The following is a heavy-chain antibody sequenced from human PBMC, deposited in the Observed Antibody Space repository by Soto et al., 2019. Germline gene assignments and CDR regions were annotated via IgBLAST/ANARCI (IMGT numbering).Heavy chain of an antibody. D-gene: IGHD3-16*01. CDR1: GFSLSTSGVN. V-gene: IGHV2-5*02. J-gene: IGHJ4*02. CDR2: IYWDDDR. CDR3: GHRPRRGTTLDY. Sequence: QITLKESGPTLVKPTQTLTLTCTFSGFSLSTSGVNVGWIRQPPGKALEWLALIYWDDDRLYTPSLKSRLTITKDTSKNQVVLTMTNMDPVDTATYYCGHRPRRGTTLDYWGQGTLVTVSS.